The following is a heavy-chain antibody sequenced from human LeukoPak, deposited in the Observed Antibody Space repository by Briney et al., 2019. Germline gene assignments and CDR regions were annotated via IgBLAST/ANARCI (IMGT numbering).Heavy chain of an antibody. Sequence: ASVKVSCKASGYIFTNYYMHWVRQAPGQGLEWMGWTNPRSGGTNFAQKFQGRVTMTRDTSISAAYMELSRLRSDDTAVYYCARHVSSSGEDSWGQGTLVTVSS. D-gene: IGHD2-21*01. CDR2: TNPRSGGT. J-gene: IGHJ4*02. CDR3: ARHVSSSGEDS. V-gene: IGHV1-2*02. CDR1: GYIFTNYY.